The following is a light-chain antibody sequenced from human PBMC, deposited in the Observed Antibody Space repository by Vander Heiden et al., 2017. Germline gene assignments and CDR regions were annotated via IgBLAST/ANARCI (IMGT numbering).Light chain of an antibody. J-gene: IGKJ5*01. CDR1: QGISNC. CDR3: QQDDSSPIT. Sequence: DIHMTQSPSSLSASVGDRVTITCRASQGISNCLAWYQQKPGKAPKLLIYSASRLHSGVPSRFSGSGSGTDFTLTISSLQPEDFATYFCQQDDSSPITFGQGTQVDIK. CDR2: SAS. V-gene: IGKV1-16*01.